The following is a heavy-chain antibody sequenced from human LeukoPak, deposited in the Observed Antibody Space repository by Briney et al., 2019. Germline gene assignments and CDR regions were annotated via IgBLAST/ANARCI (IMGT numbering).Heavy chain of an antibody. Sequence: ASVKVSFKASGYTFTSYDINWVRQATGQGLEWMGWMNPNSGNTGYSQKFQGRVTMTRNTSISTAYMELSSLRSEDTAVYYCARGWGHYDFWSGYYYYYGMDVWGQGTTVTVSS. CDR3: ARGWGHYDFWSGYYYYYGMDV. J-gene: IGHJ6*02. CDR1: GYTFTSYD. CDR2: MNPNSGNT. D-gene: IGHD3-3*01. V-gene: IGHV1-8*01.